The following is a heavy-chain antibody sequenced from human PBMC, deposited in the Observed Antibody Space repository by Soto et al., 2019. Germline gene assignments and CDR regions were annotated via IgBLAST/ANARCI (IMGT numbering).Heavy chain of an antibody. CDR2: ISYSGST. CDR3: AREPPYISSPGVFEQ. Sequence: XETLSLTCSLSGCSISNYYWSWLRQPPGKGLEWIGYISYSGSTGYNPSLKTRVTTSVDTSKNQFSLKLRSVTAADTAVYYCAREPPYISSPGVFEQWGKRTLVTVS. CDR1: GCSISNYY. D-gene: IGHD6-13*01. J-gene: IGHJ4*02. V-gene: IGHV4-59*01.